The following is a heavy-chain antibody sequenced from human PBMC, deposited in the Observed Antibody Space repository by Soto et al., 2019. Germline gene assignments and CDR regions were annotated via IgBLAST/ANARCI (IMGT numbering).Heavy chain of an antibody. CDR1: GGSISSSSYY. V-gene: IGHV4-39*01. CDR2: IYYSGST. J-gene: IGHJ4*02. Sequence: PSETLSLTCTVSGGSISSSSYYWGWIRQPPGKGLEWIGSIYYSGSTYYNPSLKSRVTISVDTSKNQFSLRLSSVTAADTAVYYCARLKDASGSTRRNIDYWGQGILVTVSS. D-gene: IGHD3-10*01. CDR3: ARLKDASGSTRRNIDY.